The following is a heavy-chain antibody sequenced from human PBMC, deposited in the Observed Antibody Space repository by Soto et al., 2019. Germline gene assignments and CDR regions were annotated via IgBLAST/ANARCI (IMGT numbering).Heavy chain of an antibody. CDR2: IKQDGSEK. V-gene: IGHV3-7*01. CDR1: GFTFSSYW. Sequence: EVQLVESGGGLVQPGGSLRLSCAASGFTFSSYWMSWVRQAPGKGLEWAANIKQDGSEKYYVDSVKGRFTISRDNAKNSLYLQMNSLRAEDTAVYYCARVLSSSGWYNFDYWGQGTLVTVSS. J-gene: IGHJ4*02. CDR3: ARVLSSSGWYNFDY. D-gene: IGHD6-19*01.